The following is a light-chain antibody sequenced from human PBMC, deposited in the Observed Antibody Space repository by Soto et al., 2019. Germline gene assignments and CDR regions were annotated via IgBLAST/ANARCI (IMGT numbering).Light chain of an antibody. CDR2: GAS. CDR1: QSVSSK. CDR3: QQYNNWHLIT. V-gene: IGKV3D-15*01. Sequence: EILMTQSPATLAVSPGERATLSCRASQSVSSKLAWYQQKPGQAPRLLIYGASSRATGIPDRFSGSGSGTDFTLTISSLQYEDFAVHYCQQYNNWHLITFGQGTRLEIK. J-gene: IGKJ5*01.